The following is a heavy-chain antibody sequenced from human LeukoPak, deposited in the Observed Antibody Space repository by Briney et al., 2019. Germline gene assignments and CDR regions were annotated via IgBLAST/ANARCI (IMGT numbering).Heavy chain of an antibody. CDR2: ISYDGSNK. CDR1: GFTFSSYA. Sequence: GGSLRRSCAASGFTFSSYAMHWVRQAPGKGLEWVAVISYDGSNKYYADSVKGRFTISRDNSKNTLYLQMNSLRAGDTAVYYCANGVVPAAIRGAPWWADYWGQGTLVTVSS. D-gene: IGHD2-2*02. CDR3: ANGVVPAAIRGAPWWADY. J-gene: IGHJ4*02. V-gene: IGHV3-30-3*01.